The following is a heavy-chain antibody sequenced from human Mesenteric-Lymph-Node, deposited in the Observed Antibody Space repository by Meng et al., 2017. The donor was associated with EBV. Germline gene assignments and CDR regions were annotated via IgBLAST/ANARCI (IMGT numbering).Heavy chain of an antibody. D-gene: IGHD3-16*01. CDR3: ARRQRGYMGGDF. V-gene: IGHV1-8*01. CDR1: GYTFVNYD. Sequence: VHLVQPGAGVMQPEVSVNVSCKTSGYTFVNYDINWVRQATGQGLEWMGSVNIDSGNTGYARKFQGRVSMTRGTSTSTAYMELSSLRSDDTAIYYCARRQRGYMGGDFWGQGTLVTVSS. CDR2: VNIDSGNT. J-gene: IGHJ4*02.